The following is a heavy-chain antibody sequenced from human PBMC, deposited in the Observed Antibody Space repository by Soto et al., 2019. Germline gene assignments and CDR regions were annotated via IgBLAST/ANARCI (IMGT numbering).Heavy chain of an antibody. V-gene: IGHV3-21*01. CDR1: GFTFSSFM. Sequence: GGSLRLSCAASGFTFSSFMMNWVRQAPGKGLEWVSSISSSNNVIHFADSVKGRCTISRDNAKNSLYLQLHSLRAEDTAVYYCARAGLKYCSGGSCYYDAFDIWGQGTMVTVSS. CDR3: ARAGLKYCSGGSCYYDAFDI. J-gene: IGHJ3*02. D-gene: IGHD2-15*01. CDR2: ISSSNNVI.